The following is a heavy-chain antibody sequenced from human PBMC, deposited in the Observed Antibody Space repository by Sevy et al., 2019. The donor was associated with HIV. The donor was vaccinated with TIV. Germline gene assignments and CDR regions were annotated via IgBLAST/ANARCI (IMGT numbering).Heavy chain of an antibody. D-gene: IGHD3-10*01. CDR1: GFTFSNAW. CDR2: IKSKTDGGTT. J-gene: IGHJ3*02. Sequence: GGSLRLSCAASGFTFSNAWMSWVRQAPGKGLKWVGRIKSKTDGGTTDYAAPVKGRFTISRDDSKNTLYLQMNSLKTEDTAVYYCTTDPSPRSMVRGVIIAGDAFDIWGQGTMVTVSS. CDR3: TTDPSPRSMVRGVIIAGDAFDI. V-gene: IGHV3-15*01.